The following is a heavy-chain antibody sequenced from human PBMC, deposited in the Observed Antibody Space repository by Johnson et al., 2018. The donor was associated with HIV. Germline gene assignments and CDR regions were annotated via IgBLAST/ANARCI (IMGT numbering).Heavy chain of an antibody. CDR3: ARDRGYWDAFDI. CDR1: RFTFSDYY. V-gene: IGHV3-11*04. CDR2: ISSSGGTI. D-gene: IGHD3-22*01. J-gene: IGHJ3*02. Sequence: QMMLVESGGGLVKPGGSLRLSCAPSRFTFSDYYMSWIRQTPGKGLEWVSYISSSGGTIYSADSVKGRFSISRDNAKNSLYLQMNSLRAEDTAVYYCARDRGYWDAFDIWGQGTMVIVSS.